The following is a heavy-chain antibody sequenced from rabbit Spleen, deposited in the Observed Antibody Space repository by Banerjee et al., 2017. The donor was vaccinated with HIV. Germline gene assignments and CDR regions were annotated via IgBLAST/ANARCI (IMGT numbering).Heavy chain of an antibody. CDR3: VREVAARFSL. J-gene: IGHJ4*01. Sequence: QEQLVESGGGLVQPGGSLKLSCKGSGFDFSNYGMSWVRQAPGKGLEWIGYIDPIFHITTYANWVSGRFSISRENTQNTVYLQLNSLTAADTATYFCVREVAARFSLWGPGTLVTVS. CDR1: GFDFSNYG. CDR2: IDPIFHIT. V-gene: IGHV1S47*01. D-gene: IGHD4-1*01.